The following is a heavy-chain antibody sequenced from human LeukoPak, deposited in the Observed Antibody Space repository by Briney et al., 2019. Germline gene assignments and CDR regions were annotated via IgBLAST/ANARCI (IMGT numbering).Heavy chain of an antibody. CDR3: ARVARPQFLETHMDV. CDR2: IYPGDSDT. J-gene: IGHJ6*03. Sequence: NHGESLKISCKGSGYSFTSYWIGWVRQMPGKGLEWMGIIYPGDSDTRYSPSFQGQVTISADKSISTAYLQWSSLKASDTAMYYCARVARPQFLETHMDVWGKGTTVTVSS. CDR1: GYSFTSYW. V-gene: IGHV5-51*01. D-gene: IGHD4-11*01.